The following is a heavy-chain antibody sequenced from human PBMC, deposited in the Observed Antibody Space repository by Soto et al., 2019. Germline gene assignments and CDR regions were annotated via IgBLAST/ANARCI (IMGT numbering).Heavy chain of an antibody. V-gene: IGHV1-3*01. J-gene: IGHJ4*02. Sequence: ASVKVSCKASGYTFTGYAMHWVRQAPGQRLEWMGWINAGNGNTKYSQKFQGRVTITRDTSASTAYMELSSLRSEDTAVYYCARMGSGFYWYYWGQGTLVTVSS. CDR2: INAGNGNT. D-gene: IGHD1-26*01. CDR1: GYTFTGYA. CDR3: ARMGSGFYWYY.